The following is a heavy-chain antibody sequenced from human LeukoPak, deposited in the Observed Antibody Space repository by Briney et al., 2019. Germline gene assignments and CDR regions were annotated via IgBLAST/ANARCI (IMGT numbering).Heavy chain of an antibody. J-gene: IGHJ3*02. Sequence: SETLSLTCTVSGSSISSYYWSWIRQPPGKGLEWIGYIYYSGSTNYNPSLKSRVTISVDTSKNQFSLKLSSVTAADTAVYYCARDHLGAFDIWGQGTMVTVSS. CDR3: ARDHLGAFDI. CDR1: GSSISSYY. CDR2: IYYSGST. V-gene: IGHV4-59*01.